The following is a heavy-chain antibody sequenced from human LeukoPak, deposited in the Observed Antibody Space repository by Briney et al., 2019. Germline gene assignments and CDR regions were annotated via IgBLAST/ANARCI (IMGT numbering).Heavy chain of an antibody. D-gene: IGHD6-19*01. J-gene: IGHJ4*02. Sequence: GGSLRLSCAASGFTFVSYWMSWVRQAPGKGLEWVANIKQDGSEKYYVDSVKGRFTISRDNAKNALYLQMNSLRAEDTAVYYRARVSIAVAAGDYWGQGTLVTVSS. CDR1: GFTFVSYW. V-gene: IGHV3-7*01. CDR2: IKQDGSEK. CDR3: ARVSIAVAAGDY.